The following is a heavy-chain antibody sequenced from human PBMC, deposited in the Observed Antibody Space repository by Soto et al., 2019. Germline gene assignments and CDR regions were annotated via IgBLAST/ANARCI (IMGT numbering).Heavy chain of an antibody. D-gene: IGHD6-6*01. J-gene: IGHJ6*02. CDR3: AREGPRPYYYYGMDV. Sequence: QAQLEQSGAEVKKPGASVKVSCKSSGYTFSTSGISWVRQAPGQGLEWMGWISTYNGDANYAQRFQGRVTMTTDTSXXTTLMELRSLRSDDTAVYYCAREGPRPYYYYGMDVWGQGTTVTVSS. CDR1: GYTFSTSG. V-gene: IGHV1-18*01. CDR2: ISTYNGDA.